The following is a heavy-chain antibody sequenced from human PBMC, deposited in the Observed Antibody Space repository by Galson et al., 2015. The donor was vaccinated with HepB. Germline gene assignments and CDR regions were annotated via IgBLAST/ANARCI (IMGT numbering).Heavy chain of an antibody. CDR2: ISYDGSNK. Sequence: SLRLSCAASGFTFSSYSMNWVRQAPGKGLEWVAVISYDGSNKYYADSVKGRFTISRDNSKNTLYLQMNSLRAEDTAVYYCARGSSVSSSGRRPNWFDPWGQGTLVTVSS. V-gene: IGHV3-30*03. D-gene: IGHD6-19*01. J-gene: IGHJ5*02. CDR3: ARGSSVSSSGRRPNWFDP. CDR1: GFTFSSYS.